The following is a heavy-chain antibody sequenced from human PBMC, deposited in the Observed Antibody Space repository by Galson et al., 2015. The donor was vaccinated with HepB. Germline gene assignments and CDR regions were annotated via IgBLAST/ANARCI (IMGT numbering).Heavy chain of an antibody. V-gene: IGHV1-2*02. CDR3: AKGRPGGSRFGEFTMDV. CDR2: INPNNGGT. J-gene: IGHJ6*02. D-gene: IGHD3-10*01. CDR1: GYTFTGYY. Sequence: SVKVSCKASGYTFTGYYMHWVRQAPGQGLEWMGWINPNNGGTNYAQKFQGRVTMTRDTSISTAYMELNRLTSDDTAVYFCAKGRPGGSRFGEFTMDVWGQGTTVTVSS.